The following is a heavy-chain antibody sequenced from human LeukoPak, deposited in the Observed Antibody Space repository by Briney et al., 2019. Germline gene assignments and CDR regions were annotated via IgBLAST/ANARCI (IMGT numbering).Heavy chain of an antibody. Sequence: ASVKVSCKASGYTFTSYGISWVRPAPGQGLEWMGWISAYNGNTNYAQKLQGRVTMTTDTSTSTAYMELRSLRSDDTAVYYCARDVYGSGSYGPDAFDIWGQGTMVTVSS. CDR3: ARDVYGSGSYGPDAFDI. J-gene: IGHJ3*02. CDR2: ISAYNGNT. CDR1: GYTFTSYG. V-gene: IGHV1-18*01. D-gene: IGHD1-26*01.